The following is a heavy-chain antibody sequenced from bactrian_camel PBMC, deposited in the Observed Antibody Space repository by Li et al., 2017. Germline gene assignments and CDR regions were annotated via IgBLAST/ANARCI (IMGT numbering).Heavy chain of an antibody. Sequence: VQLVESGGGLVQPGGSLGLSCAASGFTFTYYAMSWVRQAPGKGLEWVSGINARGSMTDYADSVKGRFTMSRDNAKNTVSLQMNSLKPEDTAVYYCNADCLGVGWSLERYWGQGTQVTVS. J-gene: IGHJ4*01. CDR2: INARGSMT. V-gene: IGHV3S40*01. CDR3: NADCLGVGWSLERY. D-gene: IGHD5*01. CDR1: GFTFTYYA.